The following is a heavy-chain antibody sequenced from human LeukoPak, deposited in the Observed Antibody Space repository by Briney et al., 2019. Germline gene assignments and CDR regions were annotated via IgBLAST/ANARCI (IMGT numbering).Heavy chain of an antibody. CDR1: GFTFSNAW. D-gene: IGHD3-3*01. V-gene: IGHV3-15*01. CDR3: TTDPYYDFWSGYYSGFYYYYGMDV. J-gene: IGHJ6*02. CDR2: IKSKTDGGTT. Sequence: GGSLRLSCAASGFTFSNAWMSWVRQAPGKGLEWVGRIKSKTDGGTTDYAAPVKGRFTISRDDSKNTPYLQMNSLKTEDTAVYYCTTDPYYDFWSGYYSGFYYYYGMDVWGQGTTVTVSS.